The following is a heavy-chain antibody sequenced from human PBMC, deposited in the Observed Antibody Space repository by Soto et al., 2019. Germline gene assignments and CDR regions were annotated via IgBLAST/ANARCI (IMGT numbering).Heavy chain of an antibody. V-gene: IGHV3-9*01. CDR3: VKGRGSFLVHFGLDV. CDR1: GFTFDDYA. Sequence: EVQLVESGGGFVQPGRSLRLSCIASGFTFDDYAMHWVRQAPGKGLEWVSSVDWNSGSVAYADSVKGRVTVSRDNARNSLFLQMKLLSGEDTALYYCVKGRGSFLVHFGLDVWGEGTTVTVSS. J-gene: IGHJ6*04. D-gene: IGHD1-26*01. CDR2: VDWNSGSV.